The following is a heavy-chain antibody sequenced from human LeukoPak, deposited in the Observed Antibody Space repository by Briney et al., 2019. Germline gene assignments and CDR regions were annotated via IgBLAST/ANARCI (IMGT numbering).Heavy chain of an antibody. CDR2: IIPIFGTA. CDR1: GGTFSSYA. Sequence: SVKVSCKASGGTFSSYAISWVRQAPGQGLEWMGGIIPIFGTANYAQKFQGRVTITADESTSTAYMELSSLRSEDTAVYFCARDGGSFSYHMDVWGQGTTVTVSS. CDR3: ARDGGSFSYHMDV. D-gene: IGHD1-26*01. V-gene: IGHV1-69*01. J-gene: IGHJ6*02.